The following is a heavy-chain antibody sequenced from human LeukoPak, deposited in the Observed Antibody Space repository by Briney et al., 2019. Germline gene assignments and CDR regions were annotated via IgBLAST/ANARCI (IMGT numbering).Heavy chain of an antibody. V-gene: IGHV3-7*01. CDR3: ATDGGPFDN. CDR1: GVPISGYW. J-gene: IGHJ4*02. D-gene: IGHD3-10*01. CDR2: IKQDASEI. Sequence: GGSLRLSCAASGVPISGYWMSWVRQAQGKGLEWVANIKQDASEIYYVGSVKGRFTISRDNAKNSVFLQMNSLRAEDTAVYYCATDGGPFDNWGQGILVTVSS.